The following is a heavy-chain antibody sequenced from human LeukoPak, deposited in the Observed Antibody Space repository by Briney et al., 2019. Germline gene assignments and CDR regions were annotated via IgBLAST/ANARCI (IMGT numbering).Heavy chain of an antibody. D-gene: IGHD7-27*01. CDR2: IGTADDT. J-gene: IGHJ3*02. CDR1: GFTFSTYD. V-gene: IGHV3-13*01. Sequence: GGSLRLSCAASGFTFSTYDMHWVRQTTGKGLEWVSAIGTADDTYYAGSVKGRFTISRENAKNSLYLQMNSLRAGDTALYYCARAQLTGDAFDIWGQGTMVTVSS. CDR3: ARAQLTGDAFDI.